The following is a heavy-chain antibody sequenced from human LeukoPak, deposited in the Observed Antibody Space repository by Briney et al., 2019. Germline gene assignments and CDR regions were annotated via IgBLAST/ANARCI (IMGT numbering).Heavy chain of an antibody. V-gene: IGHV4-4*02. D-gene: IGHD2-2*01. CDR1: GGSISSSNW. Sequence: SGTLSLTCAVSGGSISSSNWWSWVRQPPGKGLEWIGEIYHSGSTNYNPSLKSRVTISVDKSKHQFSLKLSSVTAADTAVYYCARLMGGRYCSTSCPLTAYGMDVWGKGTTVTVSS. CDR3: ARLMGGRYCSTSCPLTAYGMDV. CDR2: IYHSGST. J-gene: IGHJ6*04.